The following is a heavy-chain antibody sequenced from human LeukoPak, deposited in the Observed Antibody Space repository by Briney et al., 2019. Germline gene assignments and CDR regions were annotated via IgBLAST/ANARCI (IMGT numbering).Heavy chain of an antibody. CDR3: AKDIRGHYYYGMDV. V-gene: IGHV3-9*01. CDR2: ISWNSGSI. D-gene: IGHD3-10*01. J-gene: IGHJ6*02. CDR1: GFTFDDYA. Sequence: GRSLRLSCAASGFTFDDYAMHWVRQAPGKGLEWVSGISWNSGSIGYADSVKGRFTISRDNAKNSLYLQMNSLRAEDTALYYCAKDIRGHYYYGMDVWGQGTTVTVSS.